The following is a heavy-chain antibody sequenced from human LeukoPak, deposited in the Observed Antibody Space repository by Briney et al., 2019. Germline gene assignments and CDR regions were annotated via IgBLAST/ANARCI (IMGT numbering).Heavy chain of an antibody. Sequence: GGSLRLSCAASGFTFSSYGMHWVRQAPGKGLEWVAVISYDGSNKYYADSVKGRFTISRDNSKNTLYLQMNSLRAEDTAVYYCAKDLWPMAEYYFDYWGQGTLVTVSS. CDR1: GFTFSSYG. CDR3: AKDLWPMAEYYFDY. J-gene: IGHJ4*02. V-gene: IGHV3-30*18. D-gene: IGHD3-16*01. CDR2: ISYDGSNK.